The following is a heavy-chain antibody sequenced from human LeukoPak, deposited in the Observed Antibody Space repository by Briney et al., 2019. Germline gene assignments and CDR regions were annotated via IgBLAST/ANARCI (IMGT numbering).Heavy chain of an antibody. CDR3: VTYYFDSSGPKKNY. CDR2: INHSGST. J-gene: IGHJ4*02. V-gene: IGHV4-34*01. D-gene: IGHD3-22*01. CDR1: GGSFSGYY. Sequence: SETLSLTCAVYGGSFSGYYWSWIRQPPGKGLEWIVEINHSGSTNYNPSLKSRVTISVDTSKKQFSLKLCSVTAADTAVYYCVTYYFDSSGPKKNYWGQGTLVTVSS.